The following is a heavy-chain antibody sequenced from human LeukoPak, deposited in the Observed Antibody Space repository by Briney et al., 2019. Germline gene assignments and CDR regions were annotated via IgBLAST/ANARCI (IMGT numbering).Heavy chain of an antibody. D-gene: IGHD3-10*01. Sequence: PGGSLRLSCAASGFTFSSYWVHWVRQTPGKGLVWVSRVNSDGSITSYADSVKGRFTISRDNAKNTLYLLMNSLRAEDTAVYYCARALRVGEIDYWGQGTLVTVSS. CDR1: GFTFSSYW. J-gene: IGHJ4*02. CDR2: VNSDGSIT. V-gene: IGHV3-74*01. CDR3: ARALRVGEIDY.